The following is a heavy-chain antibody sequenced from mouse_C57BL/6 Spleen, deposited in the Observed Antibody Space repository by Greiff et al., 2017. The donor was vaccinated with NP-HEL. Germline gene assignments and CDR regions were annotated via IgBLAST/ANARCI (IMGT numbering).Heavy chain of an antibody. J-gene: IGHJ2*01. Sequence: VQLKESVAELVRPGASVKLSCTASGFNIKNTYMHWVKQRPEQGLEWIGRIDPANGNTKYAPKFQGKATITADTSSNTAYLQLSSLTSEDTAIYYCASHMGGPYYFDYWGQGTTLTVSS. CDR1: GFNIKNTY. CDR2: IDPANGNT. D-gene: IGHD1-1*02. CDR3: ASHMGGPYYFDY. V-gene: IGHV14-3*01.